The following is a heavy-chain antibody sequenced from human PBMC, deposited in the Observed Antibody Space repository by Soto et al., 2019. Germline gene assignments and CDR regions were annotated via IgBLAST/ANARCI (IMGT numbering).Heavy chain of an antibody. V-gene: IGHV3-33*01. CDR1: GFTFSSYG. Sequence: GWSLRLSCAASGFTFSSYGMHWVRQAPGKGLEWVAVIWYDGSNKYYADSVKGRFTISRDNSKNTLYLQMNSLRAEDTAVYYCAIDQNSYGTPRLDHSGHGTLGTVSS. J-gene: IGHJ4*01. CDR2: IWYDGSNK. D-gene: IGHD5-18*01. CDR3: AIDQNSYGTPRLDH.